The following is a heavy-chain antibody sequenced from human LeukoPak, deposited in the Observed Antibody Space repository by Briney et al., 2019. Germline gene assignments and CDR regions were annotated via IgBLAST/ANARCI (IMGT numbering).Heavy chain of an antibody. V-gene: IGHV3-48*04. CDR3: ARLRYYGMDV. CDR1: GFTFSGYD. Sequence: GGSLRLSCAASGFTFSGYDMSWVRRAPGKGLEWVSYTSSSSSTIYYADSVKSRFTISRDNAKNSLYLQMNSLRAEDTAVYYCARLRYYGMDVWGQGTTVTVSS. J-gene: IGHJ6*02. CDR2: TSSSSSTI.